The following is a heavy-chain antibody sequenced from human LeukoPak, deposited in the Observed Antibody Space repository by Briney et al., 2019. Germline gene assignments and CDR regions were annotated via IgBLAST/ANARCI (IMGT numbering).Heavy chain of an antibody. Sequence: GGSLRLSCAPSGFTFSRYSMNWVPQAPGRGLGWVSYISSSSRTIHYADSVKGRFTISRDNAKNSLYLQMNSLRAEDTAVYYCARRGYSSGWNRFDYWGQGTLVTVSS. CDR1: GFTFSRYS. D-gene: IGHD6-25*01. V-gene: IGHV3-48*01. CDR3: ARRGYSSGWNRFDY. CDR2: ISSSSRTI. J-gene: IGHJ4*02.